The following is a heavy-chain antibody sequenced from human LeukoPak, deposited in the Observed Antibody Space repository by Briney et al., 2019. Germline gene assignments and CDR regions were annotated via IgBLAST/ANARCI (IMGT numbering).Heavy chain of an antibody. Sequence: GGSLGLSCAASGFTFSGSAMHWVRQASGKGLEWVGRIRSKANSYATAYAASVKGRFTISRDDSKNTAYLQMNSLKTEDTAVYYCTRTYDFWSGYLYYFDYWGQGTLVTVSS. CDR1: GFTFSGSA. V-gene: IGHV3-73*01. D-gene: IGHD3-3*01. CDR2: IRSKANSYAT. J-gene: IGHJ4*02. CDR3: TRTYDFWSGYLYYFDY.